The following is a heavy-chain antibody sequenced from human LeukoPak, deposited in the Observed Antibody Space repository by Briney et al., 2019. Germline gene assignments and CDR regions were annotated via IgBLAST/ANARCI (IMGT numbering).Heavy chain of an antibody. CDR3: AIVSGGDYFDY. CDR2: ISNTGGTI. D-gene: IGHD3-10*01. V-gene: IGHV3-11*01. J-gene: IGHJ4*02. CDR1: GMTVSSNY. Sequence: GGSLRLSCAAFGMTVSSNYISWIRQAPGKGLEWVSYISNTGGTIYYADSVKGRFTISRDNAKNSLYLQMNNLRVEDTAVYYCAIVSGGDYFDYWGQGTLVTVSS.